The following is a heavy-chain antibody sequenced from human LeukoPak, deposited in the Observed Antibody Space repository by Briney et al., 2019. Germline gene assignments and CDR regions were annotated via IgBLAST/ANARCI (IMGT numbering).Heavy chain of an antibody. CDR3: ARDESIGSSWYDPRYYFDY. D-gene: IGHD6-13*01. CDR2: ISAYNGNT. CDR1: GYTFTSYG. V-gene: IGHV1-18*01. Sequence: ASVKVSCKASGYTFTSYGISWVRQAPGQGLEWMGWISAYNGNTNYAQKLQGRVTMTTDTSTSTAYMELRSLRSDDTAVYCCARDESIGSSWYDPRYYFDYWGQGTLVTVSS. J-gene: IGHJ4*02.